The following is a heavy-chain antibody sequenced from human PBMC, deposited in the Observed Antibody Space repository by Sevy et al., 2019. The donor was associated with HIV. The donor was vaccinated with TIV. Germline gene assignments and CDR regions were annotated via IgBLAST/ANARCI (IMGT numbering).Heavy chain of an antibody. V-gene: IGHV3-7*03. CDR1: GFTFSTYW. J-gene: IGHJ6*02. Sequence: GGSLRLSCAASGFTFSTYWMSWVRQAPGKGLEWVANIKKDGSEKYYVDAVKSRFTISRDNAKSSLYLQMKSLRAEGTAVYYCARDCSSTSCLWGLDVWGQGTTVTVSS. CDR2: IKKDGSEK. CDR3: ARDCSSTSCLWGLDV. D-gene: IGHD2-2*01.